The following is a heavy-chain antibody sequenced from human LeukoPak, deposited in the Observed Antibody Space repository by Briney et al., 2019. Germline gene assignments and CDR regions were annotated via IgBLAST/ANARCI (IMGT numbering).Heavy chain of an antibody. CDR1: GFTFSDYY. Sequence: GGSLRLSCAASGFTFSDYYMSWIRQAPGKGLEWVSYISTSGNTIYYADLVEGRFTISRDNAKNSLYLQMNSLRAEDTAVYYCARAHNWKYGSFDFWGQGTLVTVSS. CDR3: ARAHNWKYGSFDF. V-gene: IGHV3-11*04. D-gene: IGHD1-7*01. CDR2: ISTSGNTI. J-gene: IGHJ4*02.